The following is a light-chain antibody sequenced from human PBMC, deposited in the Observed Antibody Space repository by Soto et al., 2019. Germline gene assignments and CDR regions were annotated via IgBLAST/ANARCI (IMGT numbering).Light chain of an antibody. Sequence: DIQLTQSPSFLSASVGDRVTITCRASQGINSYLAWYQQKPAKAPKLLIYATSTLYTEVPSRFSGSGSGTEFSLTISSLQPDDFATYYCQQLKTYPLTFGGGTKVEI. V-gene: IGKV1-9*01. CDR1: QGINSY. J-gene: IGKJ4*01. CDR3: QQLKTYPLT. CDR2: ATS.